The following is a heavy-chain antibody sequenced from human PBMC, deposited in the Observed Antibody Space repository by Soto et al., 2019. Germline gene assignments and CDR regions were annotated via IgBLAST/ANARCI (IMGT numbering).Heavy chain of an antibody. D-gene: IGHD4-17*01. CDR1: GGSINSYY. CDR3: ATFYGDYVSY. V-gene: IGHV4-59*05. J-gene: IGHJ4*02. CDR2: IYYSGCT. Sequence: SETLSLTCTVSGGSINSYYWSWIRQPPGKGLEWIGSIYYSGCTFYNPSLKSRVTISVDTSKNQFSLKLSSVTAADTAVYYCATFYGDYVSYWGQGTLVTVSS.